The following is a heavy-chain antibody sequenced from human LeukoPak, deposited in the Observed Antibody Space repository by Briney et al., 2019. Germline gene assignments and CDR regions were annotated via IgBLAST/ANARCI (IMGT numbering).Heavy chain of an antibody. CDR3: ARDRSAAS. CDR1: GFTFSSYG. Sequence: PGGSLRLSCAASGFTFSSYGMHWVRQAPGKGLEWVAFIRYDGSNKYYADSVKGRFTISRDNAKDSLYLQMNSLRVEDTAVYYCARDRSAASWGRGTLVTVSS. D-gene: IGHD6-13*01. CDR2: IRYDGSNK. V-gene: IGHV3-30*02. J-gene: IGHJ5*02.